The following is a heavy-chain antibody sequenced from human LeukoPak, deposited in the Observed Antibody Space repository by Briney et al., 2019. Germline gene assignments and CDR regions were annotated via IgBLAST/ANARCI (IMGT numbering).Heavy chain of an antibody. Sequence: GESLKISCNGSGYSFSTYWIGWVRQMPGKGLEWMGIIYPRDSNTTYSPSFQGQVTISADKSISTAYLQWSSLKASDTAMYYCARIGVAVSGRLDYWGQGTLVTVSS. CDR1: GYSFSTYW. D-gene: IGHD6-19*01. V-gene: IGHV5-51*01. CDR2: IYPRDSNT. CDR3: ARIGVAVSGRLDY. J-gene: IGHJ4*02.